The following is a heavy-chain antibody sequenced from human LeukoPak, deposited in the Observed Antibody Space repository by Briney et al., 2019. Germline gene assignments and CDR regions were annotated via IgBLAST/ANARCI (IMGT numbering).Heavy chain of an antibody. CDR1: GSSFNSAYY. J-gene: IGHJ5*02. Sequence: SSETLSLTCTVSGSSFNSAYYWGWIRQPPGEGLEWIGSISHSGGTFYNPSLKSRVTISVDTSKNQFSLKLSSVTAADTAVYYCASHYNWFDPWGQGTLVTVSS. CDR3: ASHYNWFDP. CDR2: ISHSGGT. V-gene: IGHV4-38-2*02.